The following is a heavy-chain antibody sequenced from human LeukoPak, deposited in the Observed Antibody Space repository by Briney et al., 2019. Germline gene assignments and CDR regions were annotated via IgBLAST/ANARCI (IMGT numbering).Heavy chain of an antibody. CDR1: GFAVSSNY. Sequence: GGSLRLSCAASGFAVSSNYMSWVRQAPGKGLEWVSVIYSGGSTYYADSVKGRFTISRDNSKNTLYLQMNSPRAEDTAVYYCARGRIAAADTTLYYYYGMGVWGQGTTVTVSS. D-gene: IGHD6-13*01. V-gene: IGHV3-66*01. CDR3: ARGRIAAADTTLYYYYGMGV. J-gene: IGHJ6*02. CDR2: IYSGGST.